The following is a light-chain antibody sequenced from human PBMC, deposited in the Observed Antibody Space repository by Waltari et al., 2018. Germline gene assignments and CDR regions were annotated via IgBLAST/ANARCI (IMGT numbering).Light chain of an antibody. V-gene: IGKV1-33*01. CDR3: QQYDNLLSIT. J-gene: IGKJ5*01. CDR1: QDISNY. Sequence: DIQMTQSPSSLSASVGDRVTITCQARQDISNYLNWYQQKPGKAPKLLIYDASNLETGVPSMFSGSGSGTDFTFTISSLQPEDIATYYCQQYDNLLSITFGQGTRLEIK. CDR2: DAS.